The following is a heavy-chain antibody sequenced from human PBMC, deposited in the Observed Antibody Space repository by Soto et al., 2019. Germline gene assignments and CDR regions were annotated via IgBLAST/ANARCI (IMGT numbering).Heavy chain of an antibody. CDR1: GFTFSSYE. Sequence: EVQLVEPGGGLVQPGGSLRLSCAASGFTFSSYEMNWVRQAPGKGLEWLSYISSSGSTIYYTDSMKGRLTISRDNAKNSLNLQMNSLRAEDTAVYYCARDGGRKSYYYYGMDVWGQGTTVTVSS. CDR3: ARDGGRKSYYYYGMDV. V-gene: IGHV3-48*03. J-gene: IGHJ6*02. CDR2: ISSSGSTI.